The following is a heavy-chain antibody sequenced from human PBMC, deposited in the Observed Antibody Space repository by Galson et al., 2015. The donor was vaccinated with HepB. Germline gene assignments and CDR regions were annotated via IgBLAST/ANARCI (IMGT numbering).Heavy chain of an antibody. D-gene: IGHD6-13*01. CDR1: GFTITNYW. CDR2: IKQDGSGK. CDR3: AREIYSSGWYDHLDY. Sequence: SLRLSCAASGFTITNYWMSWVRQAPGKGLEWVANIKQDGSGKYYADSVRGRFTISRDSAKNSLYLQMNSLRGEDTAIYYCAREIYSSGWYDHLDYWGQGVPVTVSS. V-gene: IGHV3-7*03. J-gene: IGHJ4*02.